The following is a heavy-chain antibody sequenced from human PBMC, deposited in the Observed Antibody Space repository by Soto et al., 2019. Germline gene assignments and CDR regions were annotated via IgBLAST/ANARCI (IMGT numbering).Heavy chain of an antibody. Sequence: QVRLQESGPGLVAPSGTLSLTCAVSGGSIYTDDWWSWVRQTPGKGLGWIGEVNQLAGTNYNASLRTRVTISIYKPKNKFSLELPSVTAADTAVYYCATWGGLNFPRLFWCPGILVTVSS. CDR2: VNQLAGT. CDR3: ATWGGLNFPRLF. D-gene: IGHD3-16*01. J-gene: IGHJ4*02. CDR1: GGSIYTDDW. V-gene: IGHV4-4*02.